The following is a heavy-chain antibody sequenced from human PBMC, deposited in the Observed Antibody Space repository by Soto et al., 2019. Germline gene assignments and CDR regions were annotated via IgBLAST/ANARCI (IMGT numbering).Heavy chain of an antibody. CDR1: GGSISSSNW. CDR2: IYHSGST. J-gene: IGHJ6*02. V-gene: IGHV4-4*02. Sequence: PSETLSLTCAVSGGSISSSNWWSWVRQPPGKGLEWIGEIYHSGSTNYNPSLKSRVTISVDKSKNQFSLKLSSVTAADTAVYYCARDLRFRRGYIVATAPGYYGMDVWGQGTTVTV. CDR3: ARDLRFRRGYIVATAPGYYGMDV. D-gene: IGHD5-12*01.